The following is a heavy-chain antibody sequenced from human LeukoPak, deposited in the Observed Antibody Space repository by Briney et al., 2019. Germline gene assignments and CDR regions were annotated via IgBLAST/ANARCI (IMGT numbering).Heavy chain of an antibody. D-gene: IGHD5-24*01. CDR2: IYYSGST. CDR1: GGSLSSSSYY. J-gene: IGHJ2*01. CDR3: ASSEMATISHWYFDL. V-gene: IGHV4-39*01. Sequence: SETLSLTCTVSGGSLSSSSYYWGWIRQPPGKGQEWIGSIYYSGSTYYNPSLKSRVTISVDTSKNQFSLKLSSVTAADTAVYYCASSEMATISHWYFDLWGRGTLVTVSS.